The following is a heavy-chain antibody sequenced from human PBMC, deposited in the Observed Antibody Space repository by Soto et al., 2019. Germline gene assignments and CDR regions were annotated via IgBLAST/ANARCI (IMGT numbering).Heavy chain of an antibody. CDR3: ASAEGWLLGSFYYYYGMDV. CDR2: IIPIFGTA. D-gene: IGHD3-10*02. CDR1: GGTFSSYA. V-gene: IGHV1-69*06. Sequence: SVKVSCKASGGTFSSYAISWVRQAPGQGLEWMGGIIPIFGTANYAQKFQGRVTITADKSTSTAYMELSSLRSEDTAVYYCASAEGWLLGSFYYYYGMDVWGQGTTVTVS. J-gene: IGHJ6*02.